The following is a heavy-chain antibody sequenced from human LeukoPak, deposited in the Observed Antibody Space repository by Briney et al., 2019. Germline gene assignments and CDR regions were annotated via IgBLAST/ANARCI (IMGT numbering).Heavy chain of an antibody. V-gene: IGHV1-2*02. CDR1: GYTFTGYY. Sequence: ASVKVSCKASGYTFTGYYMHWVRQAPGQGLEWMGWINPNSGGTNYAQKFQGRVTMTRDTSISTAYMELSRLRSDDTAVYYCAKMHSSAWLDYYYYGMDVWGQGTTVTVSS. D-gene: IGHD3-22*01. CDR3: AKMHSSAWLDYYYYGMDV. J-gene: IGHJ6*02. CDR2: INPNSGGT.